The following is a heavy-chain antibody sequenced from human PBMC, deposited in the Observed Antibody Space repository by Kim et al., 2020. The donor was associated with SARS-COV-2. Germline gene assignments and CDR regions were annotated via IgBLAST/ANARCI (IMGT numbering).Heavy chain of an antibody. V-gene: IGHV3-21*01. CDR3: ANVGYCSGGSCYLTIDY. CDR2: ISSSSSYI. CDR1: GFTFSSYS. Sequence: GGSLRLSCAASGFTFSSYSMNWVRQAPGKGLEWVSSISSSSSYIYYADSVKGRFTISRDNAKNSLYLQMNSLRAEDTAVYYCANVGYCSGGSCYLTIDYWGQGTLVTVSS. D-gene: IGHD2-15*01. J-gene: IGHJ4*02.